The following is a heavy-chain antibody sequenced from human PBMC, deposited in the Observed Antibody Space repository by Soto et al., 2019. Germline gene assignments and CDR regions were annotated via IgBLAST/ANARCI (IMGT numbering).Heavy chain of an antibody. CDR1: GYTFTSYD. J-gene: IGHJ5*02. D-gene: IGHD3-10*01. V-gene: IGHV1-8*01. CDR2: MNPNSGNT. CDR3: ARGRVVRGVINWFDP. Sequence: GASVKVSCKASGYTFTSYDINWVRQATGQGLEWMGWMNPNSGNTGYAQKFQGRVTMTRNTSISTAYMELSSLRSEDTAVYYCARGRVVRGVINWFDPWGQGTLVPSPQ.